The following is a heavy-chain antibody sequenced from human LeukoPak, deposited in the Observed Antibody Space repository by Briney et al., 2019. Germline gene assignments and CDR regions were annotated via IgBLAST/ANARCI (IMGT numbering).Heavy chain of an antibody. Sequence: GASVNVSFTASGYTFTIYYMHWVRQAPGQGLEWMGIINPSGGSTSYAQKFQGRVTMTRDTSTSTVYMELSSLRSEDTAVYYCARDDRRYFDWRRYYYGMDVWGQGTTVTVSS. CDR2: INPSGGST. J-gene: IGHJ6*02. V-gene: IGHV1-46*01. D-gene: IGHD3-9*01. CDR3: ARDDRRYFDWRRYYYGMDV. CDR1: GYTFTIYY.